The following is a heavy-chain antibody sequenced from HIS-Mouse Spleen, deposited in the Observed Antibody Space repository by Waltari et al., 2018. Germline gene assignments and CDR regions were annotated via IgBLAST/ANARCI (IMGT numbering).Heavy chain of an antibody. Sequence: EVQLVETGGGLIQPGGSLRRSWAASGLTVGRNYMSWVRTAPGKGVEWVSVIYSGGSTYYADSVKGRFTISRDNSKNTLYLQMNSLRAEDTAVYYCARHYYYGSGSYYFDYWGQGTLVTVSS. V-gene: IGHV3-53*02. J-gene: IGHJ4*02. CDR3: ARHYYYGSGSYYFDY. D-gene: IGHD3-10*01. CDR1: GLTVGRNY. CDR2: IYSGGST.